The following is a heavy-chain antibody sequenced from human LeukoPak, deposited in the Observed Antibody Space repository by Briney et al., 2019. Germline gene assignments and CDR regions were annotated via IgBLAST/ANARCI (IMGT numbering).Heavy chain of an antibody. V-gene: IGHV3-7*01. CDR1: GFTFSSYW. Sequence: GGSLRLSCAASGFTFSSYWMSWVRQAPGKGLEWVANIKQDGSEKYYVDSVKGRFTISRDNAKNSLYLQMNSLRAEDTAVYYCGRDGGFGELICFLYYYRNDGWGQGTTVTVSS. CDR3: GRDGGFGELICFLYYYRNDG. CDR2: IKQDGSEK. J-gene: IGHJ6*02. D-gene: IGHD3-10*01.